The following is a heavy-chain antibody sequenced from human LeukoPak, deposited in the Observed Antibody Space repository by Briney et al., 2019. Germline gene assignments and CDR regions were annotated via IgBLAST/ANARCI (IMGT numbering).Heavy chain of an antibody. CDR2: IYTSGST. CDR1: GGSISSGSYY. J-gene: IGHJ3*02. D-gene: IGHD6-13*01. V-gene: IGHV4-61*02. CDR3: ARLRRYSSKPDAFDI. Sequence: PSETLSLTCTVSGGSISSGSYYWSWIRQPAGKGLEWIGRIYTSGSTNYNPSLKSRVTISVDTSKNQFSLKLSSVTAADTAVYYCARLRRYSSKPDAFDIWGQGTMVTVSS.